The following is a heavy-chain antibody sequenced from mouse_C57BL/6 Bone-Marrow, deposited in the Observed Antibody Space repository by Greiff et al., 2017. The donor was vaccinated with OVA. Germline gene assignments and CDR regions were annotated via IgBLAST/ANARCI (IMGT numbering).Heavy chain of an antibody. Sequence: VQLKESGGDLVKPGGSLKLSCAASGFTFSSYGMSWVRQTPDKRLEWVATISSGGSYTYYPDSVKGRFTISRDNAKNTLYLQMSSLKSEDTAMYYCARQTAQAFAWCAYWGQGTLVTVSA. D-gene: IGHD3-2*02. J-gene: IGHJ3*01. V-gene: IGHV5-6*01. CDR3: ARQTAQAFAWCAY. CDR2: ISSGGSYT. CDR1: GFTFSSYG.